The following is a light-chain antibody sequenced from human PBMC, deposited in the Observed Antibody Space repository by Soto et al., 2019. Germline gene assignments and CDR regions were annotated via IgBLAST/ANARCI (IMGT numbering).Light chain of an antibody. V-gene: IGKV1-9*01. CDR2: AAS. CDR1: QSIDRC. CDR3: QQLKSNLIT. Sequence: DIQMSQSPSTLSASVGDRVTITCRASQSIDRCLAWYQQKPGKAPKLLIYAASTLQSGVPSRFSGSGSGTEFTLTISSLQPEDFATYYCQQLKSNLITFGQGTRLEIK. J-gene: IGKJ5*01.